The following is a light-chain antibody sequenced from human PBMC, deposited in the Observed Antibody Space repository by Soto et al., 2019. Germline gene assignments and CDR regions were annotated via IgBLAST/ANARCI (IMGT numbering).Light chain of an antibody. CDR2: DVS. J-gene: IGLJ1*01. CDR3: CSFAGTFYV. V-gene: IGLV2-11*01. CDR1: STDVGAYNY. Sequence: QSALTQPRSVSGSPGQSVTISCTGTSTDVGAYNYVSWYQQHPGEAPKLIIYDVSNWPSGVPDRFSGSKSGITASLTISGLQAEDEADYYCCSFAGTFYVFVTGTKVTVL.